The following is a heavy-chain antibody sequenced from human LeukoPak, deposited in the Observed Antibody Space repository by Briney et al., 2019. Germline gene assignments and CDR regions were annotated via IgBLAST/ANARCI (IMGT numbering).Heavy chain of an antibody. J-gene: IGHJ4*02. CDR1: GFIFSTYG. CDR3: ARGRPHGNDY. CDR2: ISYEGGNK. D-gene: IGHD4-23*01. Sequence: PGGSLRLSRVASGFIFSTYGMNWVRQAPGKGLEWVAVISYEGGNKDYSDSAKGRFTISRDNAKNTLYLQMNSLRVEDTAVYYCARGRPHGNDYWGQGTLVTVSS. V-gene: IGHV3-30*03.